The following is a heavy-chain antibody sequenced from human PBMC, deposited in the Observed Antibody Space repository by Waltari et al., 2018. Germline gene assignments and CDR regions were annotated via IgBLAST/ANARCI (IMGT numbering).Heavy chain of an antibody. D-gene: IGHD6-19*01. CDR1: GYTFTGHH. Sequence: QVQLVQSGAEVKTHGSSVKGSCQASGYTFTGHHIHWLRQAPGQALEWMGRINPNSGGTNYAQKFQGRVTMTRDTSISTAYMELSRLRSDDTAVYYCALIAVADEYYFDYWGQGTLVTVSS. V-gene: IGHV1-2*06. CDR3: ALIAVADEYYFDY. J-gene: IGHJ4*02. CDR2: INPNSGGT.